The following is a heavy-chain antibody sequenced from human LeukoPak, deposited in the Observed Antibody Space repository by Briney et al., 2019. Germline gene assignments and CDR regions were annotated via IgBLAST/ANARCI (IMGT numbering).Heavy chain of an antibody. V-gene: IGHV4-39*02. CDR1: GGSISSSSYY. J-gene: IGHJ4*02. Sequence: SETLSLTCTVSGGSISSSSYYWGWIRQPPGKGLEWIGSIYYSGSTYYNPSLKSRVTISVDTSKNQFSLKLSSVTAADTAVYYCARDLPFSSSGWYPPPHWGQGTLVTVSS. CDR2: IYYSGST. D-gene: IGHD6-19*01. CDR3: ARDLPFSSSGWYPPPH.